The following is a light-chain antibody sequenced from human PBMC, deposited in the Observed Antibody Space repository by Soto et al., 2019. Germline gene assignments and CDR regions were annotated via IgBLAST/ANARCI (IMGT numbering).Light chain of an antibody. V-gene: IGKV3-15*01. CDR2: DAS. J-gene: IGKJ4*01. CDR3: QQCNWPLT. CDR1: QSVSSN. Sequence: EIVMTQSPATLSVSPGERATLSCRASQSVSSNLAWYQQKPGQAPRLLIYDASTRATGIPDRFSGSGSETEFTLTISSPQSEDFAVYYCQQCNWPLTFGGGTKVEIK.